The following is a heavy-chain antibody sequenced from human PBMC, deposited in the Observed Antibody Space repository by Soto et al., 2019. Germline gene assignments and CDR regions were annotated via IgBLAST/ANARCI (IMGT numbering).Heavy chain of an antibody. CDR1: GGSISSGGYY. CDR3: ASTNRSYSTNVGYYYYMDV. Sequence: PSETLSLTCTVSGGSISSGGYYWSWIRQHPGKGLEWIGYIYYSGSTYYNPSLKSRVTISVDTSKNQFSLKLSSVTAADTAVYYCASTNRSYSTNVGYYYYMDVWGKGTTVTVSS. V-gene: IGHV4-31*03. CDR2: IYYSGST. J-gene: IGHJ6*03. D-gene: IGHD4-4*01.